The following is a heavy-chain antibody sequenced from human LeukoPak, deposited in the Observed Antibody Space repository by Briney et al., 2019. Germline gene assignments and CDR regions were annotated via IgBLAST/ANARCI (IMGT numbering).Heavy chain of an antibody. CDR1: GFTFSSYA. J-gene: IGHJ4*02. V-gene: IGHV3-23*01. D-gene: IGHD3-10*01. CDR2: ISGSGGST. CDR3: AKDRGAAYYFDY. Sequence: GGSLRLSCAASGFTFSSYAMSWVRQAPGKGLEWVSAISGSGGSTYYADPVKGRFTISRDNSKNTLYLQMNSLRAEDTAVYYCAKDRGAAYYFDYWGQGTLVTVSS.